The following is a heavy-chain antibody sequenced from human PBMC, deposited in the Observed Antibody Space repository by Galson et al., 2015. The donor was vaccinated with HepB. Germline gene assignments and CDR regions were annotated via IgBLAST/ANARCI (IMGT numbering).Heavy chain of an antibody. D-gene: IGHD4-23*01. CDR2: INAGNGNT. J-gene: IGHJ4*02. CDR3: ARDRSADGGNFDY. CDR1: GYTFTSYA. V-gene: IGHV1-3*01. Sequence: SVKVSCKASGYTFTSYAMHWVRQAPGQRLEWMGWINAGNGNTKYSQKFQGRVTITRDTSASTAYMELSSLRSEDTAVYYCARDRSADGGNFDYWGQGTLVTVSS.